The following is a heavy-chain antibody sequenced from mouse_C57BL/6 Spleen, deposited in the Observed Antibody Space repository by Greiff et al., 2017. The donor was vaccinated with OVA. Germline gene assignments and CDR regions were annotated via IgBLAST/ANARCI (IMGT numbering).Heavy chain of an antibody. CDR2: IDPSDSYT. J-gene: IGHJ1*03. Sequence: QVQLQQPGAELVMPGASVKLSCKASGYTFTSYWMHWVKQRPGQGLEWIGEIDPSDSYTNYNQKFKGKSTLTVDKSSSTAYMQLSSLTSEDSAVYYCARRGYYYGSSSHWYFDVWGTGTTVTVSS. CDR1: GYTFTSYW. CDR3: ARRGYYYGSSSHWYFDV. V-gene: IGHV1-69*01. D-gene: IGHD1-1*01.